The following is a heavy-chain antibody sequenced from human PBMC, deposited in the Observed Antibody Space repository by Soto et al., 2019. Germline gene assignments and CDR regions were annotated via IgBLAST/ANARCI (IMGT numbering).Heavy chain of an antibody. J-gene: IGHJ5*02. CDR2: ISYTGRT. D-gene: IGHD6-6*01. V-gene: IGHV4-31*03. Sequence: PPETLSLTCTVSGGSLSRDANFWGWLRPLLGTGLGWIGYISYTGRTYYTPSLNTRPTITSNTSKNLISLRLSAVTAADTAVYFCARCSFSSSSSWFDPWGQGTLVTVSS. CDR1: GGSLSRDANF. CDR3: ARCSFSSSSSWFDP.